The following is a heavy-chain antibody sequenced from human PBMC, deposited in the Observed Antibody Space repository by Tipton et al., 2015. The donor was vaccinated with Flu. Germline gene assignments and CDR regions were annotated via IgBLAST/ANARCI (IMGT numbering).Heavy chain of an antibody. Sequence: TLSLTCSVSGDYIASDHFWGWIRQPLGGGLEWIGNIHQTGTNYYNPSLRGRVTFSVDRSKNQFSLRLSSVTAADTAVYFCARRDYSNYVSDPKSWFDAWGRGILVTVSS. CDR1: GDYIASDHF. CDR3: ARRDYSNYVSDPKSWFDA. CDR2: IHQTGTN. V-gene: IGHV4-38-2*01. J-gene: IGHJ5*02. D-gene: IGHD4-11*01.